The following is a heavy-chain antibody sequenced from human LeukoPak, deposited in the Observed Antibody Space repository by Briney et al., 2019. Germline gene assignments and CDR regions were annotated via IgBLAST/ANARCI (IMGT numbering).Heavy chain of an antibody. CDR1: GASINFYY. V-gene: IGHV4-59*12. D-gene: IGHD3-16*01. CDR3: TRGAGWLIDY. Sequence: SETLSLTCTVSGASINFYYWSWIRQPPGKGLEWIGYIYHNGNTNYNPSLKSRITMSVDPSKNQFSLKLNSVTAADTAVYYCTRGAGWLIDYWGQGILVTVSS. CDR2: IYHNGNT. J-gene: IGHJ4*02.